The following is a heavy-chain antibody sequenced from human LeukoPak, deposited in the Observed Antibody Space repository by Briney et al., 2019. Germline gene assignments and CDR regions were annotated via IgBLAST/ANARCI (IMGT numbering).Heavy chain of an antibody. CDR2: INPSSGGT. D-gene: IGHD3-16*01. CDR3: ARDGVPIEY. V-gene: IGHV1-2*02. J-gene: IGHJ4*02. Sequence: GASVKVSCKASGYSFTGYYMHWVRQAPGQGLEWMGWINPSSGGTTYAEKFQGRVTITRDTSISTAYMELTRLRSDDTAMYCCARDGVPIEYWGQGTLVIVSS. CDR1: GYSFTGYY.